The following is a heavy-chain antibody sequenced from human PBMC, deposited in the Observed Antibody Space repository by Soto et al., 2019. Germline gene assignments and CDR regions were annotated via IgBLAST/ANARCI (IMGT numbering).Heavy chain of an antibody. CDR1: GFTFSSYT. V-gene: IGHV3-21*02. J-gene: IGHJ4*02. CDR3: ARGPLYYFDY. Sequence: EVQLVESGGGLVKPGGSLRLSCEDSGFTFSSYTMNWVRRAPGKGLEWVSSISSRSTNTHYADSVRGRFTISRDNAKRSLYLQMNSLRAEDTAGYYCARGPLYYFDYWGQGTLVTVSS. CDR2: ISSRSTNT.